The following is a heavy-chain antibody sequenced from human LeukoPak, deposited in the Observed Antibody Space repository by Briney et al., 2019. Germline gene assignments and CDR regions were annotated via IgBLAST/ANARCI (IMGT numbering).Heavy chain of an antibody. CDR2: ISAYNGNT. J-gene: IGHJ5*02. Sequence: VASVKVSCKASGYTFTSYGISWVRQAPGQGLEWMGWISAYNGNTNYAQKLQGRVTVTTDTSTSTAYMELRSLRSDDTAVYYCARCGRAARPTENWFDPWGQGTLVTVSS. CDR1: GYTFTSYG. V-gene: IGHV1-18*01. D-gene: IGHD6-6*01. CDR3: ARCGRAARPTENWFDP.